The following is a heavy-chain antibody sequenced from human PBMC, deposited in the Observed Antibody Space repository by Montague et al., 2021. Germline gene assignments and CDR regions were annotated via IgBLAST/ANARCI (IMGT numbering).Heavy chain of an antibody. V-gene: IGHV6-1*01. J-gene: IGHJ5*02. Sequence: CAISGDSVAGDDASWSWIRQSPSSDLGWLGGTYYRSKWYNEYAISVKSRITVNPDTSKNQFSLLLNSVTPEDTAVYYCARGWQKRFDPWGQGTMVTVSS. CDR1: GDSVAGDDAS. D-gene: IGHD5-24*01. CDR3: ARGWQKRFDP. CDR2: TYYRSKWYN.